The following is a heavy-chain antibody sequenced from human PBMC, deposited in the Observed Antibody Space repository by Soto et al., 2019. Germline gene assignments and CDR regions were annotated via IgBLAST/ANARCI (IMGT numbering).Heavy chain of an antibody. CDR2: IYHSGST. CDR3: QAYCSGGSCYSSGFDP. V-gene: IGHV4-30-2*02. J-gene: IGHJ5*02. D-gene: IGHD2-15*01. CDR1: GGSISSGGYS. Sequence: PSETLSLTCAVSGGSISSGGYSWSWIRQPPGKGLEWIGYIYHSGSTYYNPSLKSRVTISVDRSKNQFSLKLSSVTAADTAVYYCQAYCSGGSCYSSGFDPWGQGTLVTVSS.